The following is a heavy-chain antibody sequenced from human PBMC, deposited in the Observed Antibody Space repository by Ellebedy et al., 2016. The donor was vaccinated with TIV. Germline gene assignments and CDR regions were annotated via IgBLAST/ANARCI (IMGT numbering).Heavy chain of an antibody. CDR1: GFTFSSYG. Sequence: PGGSLRLSCAASGFTFSSYGMLWVRQAPGKGLEWVAVIWYDGSNKYYADSVKGRFTISRDNSKNTLYLQMNSLRAEDTAVYYCAREAYYYDSSGYSSPFDYWGQGTLVTVSS. CDR2: IWYDGSNK. J-gene: IGHJ4*02. D-gene: IGHD3-22*01. CDR3: AREAYYYDSSGYSSPFDY. V-gene: IGHV3-33*01.